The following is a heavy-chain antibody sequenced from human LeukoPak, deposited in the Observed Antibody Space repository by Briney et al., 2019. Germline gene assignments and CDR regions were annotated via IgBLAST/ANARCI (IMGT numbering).Heavy chain of an antibody. V-gene: IGHV4-39*01. Sequence: SETLSLTCTVSGGSISSSSYYWGWIRQPPGKGLEWIGSIYYSGSTYYNPSLKSRVTISVDTSKNQFSLKLSSVTAADTAVYYCARYLWGGWNFDYWGQGTLVTVSS. CDR3: ARYLWGGWNFDY. J-gene: IGHJ4*02. CDR2: IYYSGST. D-gene: IGHD6-19*01. CDR1: GGSISSSSYY.